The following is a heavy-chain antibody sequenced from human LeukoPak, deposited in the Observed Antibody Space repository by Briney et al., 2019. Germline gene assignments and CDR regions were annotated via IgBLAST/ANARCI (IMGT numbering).Heavy chain of an antibody. Sequence: PSETLSLTCTVSGGSISSSSYYWSWIRQPPGKGLEWIGEINHSGSTNYNPSTKSRVTISVDTSKNQFSLKLSSVTAADTAVYYCARGRYCSGGSCYSYQRGGYYMDVWGKGTTVTVSS. V-gene: IGHV4-39*07. CDR3: ARGRYCSGGSCYSYQRGGYYMDV. J-gene: IGHJ6*03. CDR1: GGSISSSSYY. D-gene: IGHD2-15*01. CDR2: INHSGST.